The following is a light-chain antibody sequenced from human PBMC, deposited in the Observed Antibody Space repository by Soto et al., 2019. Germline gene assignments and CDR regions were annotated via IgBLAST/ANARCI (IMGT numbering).Light chain of an antibody. Sequence: QSALTQPASVSGSPGQSITISCTGTSSDVGGYNYVSWYQQHPGKAPKLMIYDVSNRPSGVSNRFSGSKSGNTASLTISGLQAEDEADYYCSSYTSSSTVVFGGGTKVTV. CDR2: DVS. V-gene: IGLV2-14*01. CDR1: SSDVGGYNY. CDR3: SSYTSSSTVV. J-gene: IGLJ2*01.